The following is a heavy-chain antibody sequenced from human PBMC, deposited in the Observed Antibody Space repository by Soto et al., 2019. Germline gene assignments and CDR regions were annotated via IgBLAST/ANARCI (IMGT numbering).Heavy chain of an antibody. CDR2: IWYDGSNK. Sequence: GGSLRLSCAASGFTFSSYGMHWVRQAPGKGLEWVAVIWYDGSNKYYADSVKGRFTISRDNSKNTLYLQMNSLRAEDTAVYYCARGGPVYCSSTSCARSFDYWGQGTLVTVSS. CDR1: GFTFSSYG. CDR3: ARGGPVYCSSTSCARSFDY. V-gene: IGHV3-33*01. J-gene: IGHJ4*02. D-gene: IGHD2-2*01.